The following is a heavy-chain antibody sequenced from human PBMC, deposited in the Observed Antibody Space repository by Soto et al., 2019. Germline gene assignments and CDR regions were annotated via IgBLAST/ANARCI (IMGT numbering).Heavy chain of an antibody. CDR2: IYSGGLT. Sequence: QVQLQESGPGLVKPSQTLSLICTVSGGSISRDNFHWSWIRQHPGKGLEWIGPIYSGGLTYYRPSLPSRLTLSVDTSKNLFSLTVTSGTAADTATYFCAREGEGVAAAGYLGYWGQGTLVTVSS. CDR1: GGSISRDNFH. V-gene: IGHV4-31*03. J-gene: IGHJ4*02. D-gene: IGHD6-13*01. CDR3: AREGEGVAAAGYLGY.